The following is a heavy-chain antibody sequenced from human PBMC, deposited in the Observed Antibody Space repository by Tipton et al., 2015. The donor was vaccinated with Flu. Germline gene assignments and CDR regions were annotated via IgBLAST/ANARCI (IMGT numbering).Heavy chain of an antibody. V-gene: IGHV3-7*01. J-gene: IGHJ4*02. Sequence: GSLRLSCAASGFTFSSYAMSWVRQAPGKGLEWVANIKQDGSEKYYVDSVKGRFTISRDNAKNSLYLQMNSLRAEDTAVYYCARGHYLDYWGQGTLVTVSS. CDR3: ARGHYLDY. CDR1: GFTFSSYA. CDR2: IKQDGSEK.